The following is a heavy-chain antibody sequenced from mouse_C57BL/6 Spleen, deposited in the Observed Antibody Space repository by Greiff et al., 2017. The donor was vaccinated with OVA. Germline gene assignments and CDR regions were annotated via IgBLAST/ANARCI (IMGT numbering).Heavy chain of an antibody. D-gene: IGHD1-1*01. CDR3: ARSGSSYDWYFDV. CDR1: GYSFTGYY. J-gene: IGHJ1*03. Sequence: EVQLQQSGPELVKPGASVKISCKASGYSFTGYYMNWVKQSPEKSLEWIGEINPSTGGTTYNQKFKAKATLTVDKSSSTAYMQLKSLTSEDSAVYYCARSGSSYDWYFDVWGTGTTVTVSS. CDR2: INPSTGGT. V-gene: IGHV1-42*01.